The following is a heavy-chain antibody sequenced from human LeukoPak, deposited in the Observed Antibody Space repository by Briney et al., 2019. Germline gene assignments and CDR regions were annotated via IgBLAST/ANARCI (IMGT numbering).Heavy chain of an antibody. CDR3: ARAPYCGGDCYSFAFDY. D-gene: IGHD2-21*02. J-gene: IGHJ4*02. CDR2: IYSGGST. CDR1: GFTVSSNY. V-gene: IGHV3-53*01. Sequence: PGGSLRPSCAASGFTVSSNYMSWVRQAPGKGLEWVSVIYSGGSTYYADSVKGRFTISRDNSKNTLYLQMNSLRAEDTAVYYCARAPYCGGDCYSFAFDYWGQGTLVTVSS.